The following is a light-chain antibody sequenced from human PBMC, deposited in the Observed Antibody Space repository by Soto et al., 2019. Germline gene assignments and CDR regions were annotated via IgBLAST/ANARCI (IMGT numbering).Light chain of an antibody. CDR2: YDS. CDR3: QVLASSSYHPV. Sequence: SSELTQPPSVSVAPGKTARITCGGNNIGSKSVHWYQQKPGQAPVLVIYYDSDRPSGIPERFSGSNSGNTATLTISRVEAGDEADYYCQVLASSSYHPVFGGGTKLTVL. J-gene: IGLJ2*01. V-gene: IGLV3-21*04. CDR1: NIGSKS.